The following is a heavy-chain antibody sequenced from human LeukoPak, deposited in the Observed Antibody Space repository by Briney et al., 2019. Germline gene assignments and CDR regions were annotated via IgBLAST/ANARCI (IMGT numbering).Heavy chain of an antibody. V-gene: IGHV4-34*01. D-gene: IGHD5-12*01. CDR3: ARSRGYSGYVPLSAFDI. J-gene: IGHJ3*02. CDR2: INHSGST. Sequence: PSESLSLTCAVYGGSFSGYYWSWIRQPPGKGLEWIGEINHSGSTNYNPSLKSRVTISVDTSKNQFSLKLSSVTAADTAVYYCARSRGYSGYVPLSAFDIWGQGTMVTVSS. CDR1: GGSFSGYY.